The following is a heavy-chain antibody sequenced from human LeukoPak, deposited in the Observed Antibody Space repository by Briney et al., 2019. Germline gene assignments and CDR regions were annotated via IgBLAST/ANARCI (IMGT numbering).Heavy chain of an antibody. CDR3: AREVGSYYYGSGREGYFDY. CDR2: IIPILGIA. Sequence: SVKVSCKASGGTFSSYAISWVRQAPGQGLEWMGRIIPILGIANYAQKFQGRVTMTRDTSISTAYMELSRLRSDDTAVYYCAREVGSYYYGSGREGYFDYWGQGTLVTVSS. D-gene: IGHD3-10*01. CDR1: GGTFSSYA. V-gene: IGHV1-69*04. J-gene: IGHJ4*02.